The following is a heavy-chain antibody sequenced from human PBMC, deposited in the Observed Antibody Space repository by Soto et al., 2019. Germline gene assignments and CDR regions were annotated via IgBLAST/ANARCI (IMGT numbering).Heavy chain of an antibody. J-gene: IGHJ6*02. CDR2: ISYDGSNK. CDR3: AKDVAAAGPYYYYGMDV. V-gene: IGHV3-30*18. D-gene: IGHD6-13*01. CDR1: GFTFSSYG. Sequence: GGSLRLSCAASGFTFSSYGMHGVRQAPGKGLEWVAVISYDGSNKYYADSVKGRFTISRDNSKNTLYLQMNSLRAEDTAVYYCAKDVAAAGPYYYYGMDVWGQGTTVTVSS.